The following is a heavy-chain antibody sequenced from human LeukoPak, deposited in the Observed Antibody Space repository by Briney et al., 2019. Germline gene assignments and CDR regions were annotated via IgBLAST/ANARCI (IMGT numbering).Heavy chain of an antibody. V-gene: IGHV3-53*01. J-gene: IGHJ4*02. CDR3: ARRAGAYSHPYDY. CDR2: IYSGTI. CDR1: GFTFSNS. D-gene: IGHD4/OR15-4a*01. Sequence: GGSLRLSCAASGFTFSNSMSWVRQAPGKGLEWVSFIYSGTIHYSDSVKGRFTISRDNSKNTLYLQMNSLRAEDTAVYYCARRAGAYSHPYDYWGQGTLVTVSS.